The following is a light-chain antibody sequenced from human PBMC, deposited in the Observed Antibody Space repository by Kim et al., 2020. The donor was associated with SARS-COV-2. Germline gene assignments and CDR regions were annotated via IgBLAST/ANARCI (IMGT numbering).Light chain of an antibody. CDR2: YDS. V-gene: IGLV3-21*01. Sequence: APGKTARITCACNNIGSEDVHGYQQKPGQAPVLVIFYDSDRPSATAEPFTGSNSGNTATLTISRVGAEDEADYYCQVWESNSGHPVFGGGTQLTVL. J-gene: IGLJ2*01. CDR3: QVWESNSGHPV. CDR1: NIGSED.